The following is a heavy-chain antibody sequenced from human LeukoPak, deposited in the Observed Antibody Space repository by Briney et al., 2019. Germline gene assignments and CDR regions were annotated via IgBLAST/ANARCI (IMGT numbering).Heavy chain of an antibody. Sequence: GGSLRLSCAASGFTVSSNYMSWVRQAPGKGLEWVSLIYSGSSTYYVDSVKGRFTISRDNSKNTLYLQMNSLSAEDTAVYYCASRDKGYYYGMDVWGQGTTVTVSS. CDR3: ASRDKGYYYGMDV. CDR1: GFTVSSNY. CDR2: IYSGSST. V-gene: IGHV3-66*01. J-gene: IGHJ6*02. D-gene: IGHD5-24*01.